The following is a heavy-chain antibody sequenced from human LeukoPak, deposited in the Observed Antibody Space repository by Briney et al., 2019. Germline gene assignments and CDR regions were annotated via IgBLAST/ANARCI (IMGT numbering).Heavy chain of an antibody. V-gene: IGHV4-59*01. J-gene: IGHJ4*02. CDR2: IYYSGST. D-gene: IGHD6-19*01. Sequence: PSETLSLTCTVSGGSISSYYWSWIRQPPGKGLEWIGYIYYSGSTNYNPSLKSRVTISVGTSKNQFSLKLSSVTAADTAVYYCATYSSGWYHYYFDYWGQGTLVTVSS. CDR3: ATYSSGWYHYYFDY. CDR1: GGSISSYY.